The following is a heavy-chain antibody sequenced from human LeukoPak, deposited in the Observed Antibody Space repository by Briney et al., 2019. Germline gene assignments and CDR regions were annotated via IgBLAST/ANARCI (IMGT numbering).Heavy chain of an antibody. J-gene: IGHJ5*02. D-gene: IGHD6-19*01. CDR2: IYYSGST. V-gene: IGHV4-39*07. CDR1: GGSIISSTSY. CDR3: ARDGSSGNNWFDP. Sequence: PSETLSLTCTVSGGSIISSTSYWGWIRQSPGKGLEWIGTIYYSGSTYYNPSLKSRVTISVDTSKNQFSLKLRSVTAADTAVYYCARDGSSGNNWFDPWGQGTLVTVSS.